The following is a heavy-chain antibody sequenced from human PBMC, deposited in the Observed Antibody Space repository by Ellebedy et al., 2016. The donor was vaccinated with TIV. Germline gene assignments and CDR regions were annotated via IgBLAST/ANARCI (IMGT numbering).Heavy chain of an antibody. J-gene: IGHJ6*02. CDR2: ISWNSENI. Sequence: PGGSLRLSCATSGFKFDDYAFHWVRQAPGKGLEWVSGISWNSENIAYADSVKGRFTISKDKAKTSVYLQMDSLRPEDTALYYCVKDMSRGYDFSNPPVYYFYAMDVWGQGTTVTVAS. V-gene: IGHV3-9*01. CDR1: GFKFDDYA. CDR3: VKDMSRGYDFSNPPVYYFYAMDV. D-gene: IGHD3-3*01.